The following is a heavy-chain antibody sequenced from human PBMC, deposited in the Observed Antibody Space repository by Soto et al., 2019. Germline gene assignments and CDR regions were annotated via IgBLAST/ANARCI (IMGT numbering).Heavy chain of an antibody. CDR3: ATTVTTVDY. CDR2: ITSSGSLI. Sequence: EVHLVESGGGSVQPRGSLRLSCAASGFTFSGYGMNWVRQAPGKGLEWISYITSSGSLIYYADSLKGRFTISRDNAKNSLFLQMNSLRAEDTAVYYCATTVTTVDYWGQGTLVTVSS. J-gene: IGHJ4*02. D-gene: IGHD4-17*01. CDR1: GFTFSGYG. V-gene: IGHV3-48*03.